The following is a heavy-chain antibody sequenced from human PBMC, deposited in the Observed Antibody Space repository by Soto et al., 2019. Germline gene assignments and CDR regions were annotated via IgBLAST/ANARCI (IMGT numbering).Heavy chain of an antibody. CDR2: IYYSGST. Sequence: SETLSLTCTVSGGSISSYYWSWIRQPPGKGLEWIGYIYYSGSTNYNPSLKSRVTISVDTSKNQFSLKLSSVTAADTAVYYCARGLTYYYDSSGYYEGYYFDYWGQGTLVTVSS. D-gene: IGHD3-22*01. V-gene: IGHV4-59*01. J-gene: IGHJ4*02. CDR3: ARGLTYYYDSSGYYEGYYFDY. CDR1: GGSISSYY.